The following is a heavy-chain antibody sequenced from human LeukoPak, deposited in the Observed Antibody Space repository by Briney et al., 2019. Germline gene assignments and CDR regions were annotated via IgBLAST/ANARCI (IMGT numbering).Heavy chain of an antibody. J-gene: IGHJ2*01. CDR2: IYSGGST. Sequence: PGGSLRLSCAASGFTVSSNYMSWVRQAPGKGLEWVSVIYSGGSTYYADSVKGRFTISRDNSKNTLYLQMNSLRAEDTAVYYCARPGYSSSWYRGYWYFDLWGRGTLVTVSS. V-gene: IGHV3-53*01. D-gene: IGHD6-13*01. CDR1: GFTVSSNY. CDR3: ARPGYSSSWYRGYWYFDL.